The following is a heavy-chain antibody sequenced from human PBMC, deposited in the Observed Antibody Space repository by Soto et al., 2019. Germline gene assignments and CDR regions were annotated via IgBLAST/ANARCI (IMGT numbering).Heavy chain of an antibody. D-gene: IGHD2-2*01. V-gene: IGHV3-15*01. CDR1: GFTFSNAW. CDR3: TNQGYCSSTSCYGYYYGTDV. Sequence: GGSLRLSCAASGFTFSNAWMSWVRQAPGKGLEWVGRIKSKTDGGTTDYAAPVKGRFTISRDDSKNTLYLQMNSLKTEDTAVYYCTNQGYCSSTSCYGYYYGTDVWGQGTTVTVSS. J-gene: IGHJ6*02. CDR2: IKSKTDGGTT.